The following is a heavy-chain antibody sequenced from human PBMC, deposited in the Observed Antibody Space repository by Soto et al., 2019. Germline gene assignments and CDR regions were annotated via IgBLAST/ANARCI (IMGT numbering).Heavy chain of an antibody. CDR2: INHSGST. D-gene: IGHD6-6*01. CDR3: ARVFLYSSSSSRALYYYYYSMDV. CDR1: GGSFSGYY. Sequence: SETLSLTCAVYGGSFSGYYWSWIRQPPGKGLEWIGEINHSGSTNYNPSLKSRVTISVDTSKNQFSLKLSSVTAADTAVYYCARVFLYSSSSSRALYYYYYSMDVWGKGTTVTVSS. V-gene: IGHV4-34*01. J-gene: IGHJ6*03.